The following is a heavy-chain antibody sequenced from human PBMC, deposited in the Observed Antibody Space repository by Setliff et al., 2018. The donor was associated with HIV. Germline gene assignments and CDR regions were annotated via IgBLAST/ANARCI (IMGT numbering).Heavy chain of an antibody. D-gene: IGHD6-19*01. J-gene: IGHJ5*02. CDR3: ARDLYTSGWPNWFDP. CDR1: GYTFTNFG. V-gene: IGHV1-18*01. Sequence: GASVKVSCKASGYTFTNFGVTWVRQVPGQGLEWMGWVNTNNDKTNYAQKFQGRVTMTTDRSTKTAYLDLGSLRPDDTAVYYCARDLYTSGWPNWFDPWGPGTLVTV. CDR2: VNTNNDKT.